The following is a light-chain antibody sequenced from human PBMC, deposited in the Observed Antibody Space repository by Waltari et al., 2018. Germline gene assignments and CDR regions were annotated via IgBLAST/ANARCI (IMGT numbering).Light chain of an antibody. CDR1: QSLFYDSNKMNY. CDR3: QQYYGIPLT. J-gene: IGKJ4*01. V-gene: IGKV4-1*01. Sequence: DIVMTQSPDSLAVSLGERATINCKPNQSLFYDSNKMNYLAWYQNKPGQSPKLLIKWASTRESGVPDRISGSGSGTDFTLTIGSMQAEDVGVYYCQQYYGIPLTFGGGTKVEIK. CDR2: WAS.